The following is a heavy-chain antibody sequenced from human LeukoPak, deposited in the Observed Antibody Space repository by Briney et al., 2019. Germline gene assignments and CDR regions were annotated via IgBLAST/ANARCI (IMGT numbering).Heavy chain of an antibody. Sequence: GGSLRLSCAASGFTFSSYSRNWVRQAPGKGLEWVSSISSSSSYIYYADSVKGRFTISRDNAKNSLYLQMNSLRAEDTAVYYCARKGVMGMDVWGQGTTVTVSS. V-gene: IGHV3-21*01. D-gene: IGHD3-16*01. CDR3: ARKGVMGMDV. CDR1: GFTFSSYS. CDR2: ISSSSSYI. J-gene: IGHJ6*02.